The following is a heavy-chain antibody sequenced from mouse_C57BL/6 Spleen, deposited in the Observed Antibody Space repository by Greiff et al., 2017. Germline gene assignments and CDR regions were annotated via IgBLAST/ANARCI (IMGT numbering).Heavy chain of an antibody. CDR2: IWSDGST. V-gene: IGHV2-6*03. J-gene: IGHJ4*01. CDR3: ARWGGNYHYYAMDY. Sequence: VQLQQSGPGLVAPSQSLSITCTVSGFSLTSYGVHWVRQPPGKGLEWLVVIWSDGSTTYNSALKSRLSISKDNSKSQVFLKMNSLQTDDTAMYYCARWGGNYHYYAMDYWGQGTSVTVSS. D-gene: IGHD2-1*01. CDR1: GFSLTSYG.